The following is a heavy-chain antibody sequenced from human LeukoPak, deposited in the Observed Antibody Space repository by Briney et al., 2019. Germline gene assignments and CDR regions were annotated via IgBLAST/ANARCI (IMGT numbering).Heavy chain of an antibody. J-gene: IGHJ4*02. CDR3: ASAVAAPDQDPPFDY. CDR2: ISKSDSTT. D-gene: IGHD6-25*01. Sequence: GGSLRLSCAASGFTSSDNFMSWIRQAPGKGLEWVSYISKSDSTTYYADTVKGRFTTSRDSAKNSVYLYMNSLRAEDTAVYYCASAVAAPDQDPPFDYWGQGTLVTVSS. V-gene: IGHV3-11*01. CDR1: GFTSSDNF.